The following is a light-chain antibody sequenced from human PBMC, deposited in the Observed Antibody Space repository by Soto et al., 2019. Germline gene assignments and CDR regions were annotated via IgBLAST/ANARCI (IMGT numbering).Light chain of an antibody. Sequence: EIVMTQSPATLSVSPGERATLSCRASQSVSSNLDWYQQKPGQTPKLLIYVASTRATGIPARFSGSGSGTEFTLTISSLQSEDFAVYYCQQYNVWPLTFGGGTKEEFK. CDR3: QQYNVWPLT. J-gene: IGKJ4*01. V-gene: IGKV3-15*01. CDR2: VAS. CDR1: QSVSSN.